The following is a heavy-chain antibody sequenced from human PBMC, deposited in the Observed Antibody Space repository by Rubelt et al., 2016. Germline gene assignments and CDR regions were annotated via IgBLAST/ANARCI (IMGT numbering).Heavy chain of an antibody. V-gene: IGHV4-34*02. Sequence: QVQLQQWGAGLLKPSQTLSLTCAVYGGSFSGYYWSWIRQPPGKGLGWIGEINHTGSTNYNPSLKSRVTRSVDTSKNQFSLKLSSVTAADTAVYYCARGLVDFRYWGQGTLVTVSS. CDR1: GGSFSGYY. J-gene: IGHJ4*02. D-gene: IGHD1-26*01. CDR2: INHTGST. CDR3: ARGLVDFRY.